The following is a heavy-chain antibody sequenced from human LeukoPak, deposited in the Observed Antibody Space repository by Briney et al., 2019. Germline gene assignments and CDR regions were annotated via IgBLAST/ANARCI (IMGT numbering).Heavy chain of an antibody. CDR3: VKDIGVAAAGMTKAFDY. CDR2: ISGSGGST. J-gene: IGHJ4*02. V-gene: IGHV3-23*01. D-gene: IGHD6-13*01. Sequence: GGSLRLSCAASGFTFSSYAMSWVRQAPGKGLEWVSAISGSGGSTYYADSVKGRFTISRDNSKNTLYLQMNSLRAEDTAVYYCVKDIGVAAAGMTKAFDYWGQGTLVTVSS. CDR1: GFTFSSYA.